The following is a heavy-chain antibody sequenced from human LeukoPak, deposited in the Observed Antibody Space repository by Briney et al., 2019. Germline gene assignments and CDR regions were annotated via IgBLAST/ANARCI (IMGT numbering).Heavy chain of an antibody. CDR3: TRGKAKGQSSSWPFDY. CDR1: GFIFNSFS. CDR2: VLSDGNKK. J-gene: IGHJ4*02. V-gene: IGHV3-30-3*01. Sequence: GSLRLSCADSGFIFNSFSMHWVRQAPGKGPDWVAAVLSDGNKKYSADSVKGRFTISKDNSRNTLYLQMNSLRADDTAMYYCTRGKAKGQSSSWPFDYWGQGTLVTVSS. D-gene: IGHD6-13*01.